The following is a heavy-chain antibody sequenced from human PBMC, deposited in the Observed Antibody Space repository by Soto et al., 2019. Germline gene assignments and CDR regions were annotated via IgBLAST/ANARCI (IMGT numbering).Heavy chain of an antibody. CDR2: IIPILGIA. Sequence: QVQLVQSGAEVKKPGSSVKVSCKASGGTFSSYTISWVRQAPGQVLEWMGRIIPILGIANYAQKFQGRVTITADKSTSTAYMELSSLRSEDTAVYYCASQVITGTLVFWGQGTLVAFSS. J-gene: IGHJ1*01. CDR3: ASQVITGTLVF. CDR1: GGTFSSYT. V-gene: IGHV1-69*02. D-gene: IGHD1-7*01.